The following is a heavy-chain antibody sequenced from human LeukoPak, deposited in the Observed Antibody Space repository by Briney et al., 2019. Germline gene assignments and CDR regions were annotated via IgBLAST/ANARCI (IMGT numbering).Heavy chain of an antibody. Sequence: SETLSLTCAVYGGSFSGYYWGWIRQPPGKRLEWIGSIYYSGSTYYNPSFKSRVTISVDTSKNQFSLKLTSVTSADTAVYYCARGGASSRYFDFWGQGTLVTVSS. CDR3: ARGGASSRYFDF. CDR1: GGSFSGYY. CDR2: IYYSGST. V-gene: IGHV4-34*01. D-gene: IGHD6-13*01. J-gene: IGHJ4*02.